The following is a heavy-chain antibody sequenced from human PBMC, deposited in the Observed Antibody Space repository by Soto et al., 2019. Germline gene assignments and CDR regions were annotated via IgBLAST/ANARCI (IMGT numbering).Heavy chain of an antibody. CDR2: IDPSDSYT. D-gene: IGHD3-3*02. J-gene: IGHJ4*02. Sequence: PGESLKISCKGSGYSFTSYWISWVRQMPGKGLEWMGRIDPSDSYTNYSPSFQGHVTISADKSISTAYLQWSNLRASDTAIYYCAFLDTSLDFDFWGQGTLVTVSS. V-gene: IGHV5-10-1*01. CDR3: AFLDTSLDFDF. CDR1: GYSFTSYW.